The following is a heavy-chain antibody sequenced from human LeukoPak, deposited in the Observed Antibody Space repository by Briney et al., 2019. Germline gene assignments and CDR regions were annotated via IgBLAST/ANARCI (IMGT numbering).Heavy chain of an antibody. J-gene: IGHJ4*02. V-gene: IGHV3-7*01. D-gene: IGHD6-13*01. CDR3: ARDLGATIAAAGTWDY. Sequence: GSLRLSCAASGFTFSSYWMSWVRQAPAKGLEWVANIKQDGSEKYYVDSVKGRFTISRDNAKNSLYLQMNSLRAEDTAVYYCARDLGATIAAAGTWDYWGQGTLVTVSS. CDR2: IKQDGSEK. CDR1: GFTFSSYW.